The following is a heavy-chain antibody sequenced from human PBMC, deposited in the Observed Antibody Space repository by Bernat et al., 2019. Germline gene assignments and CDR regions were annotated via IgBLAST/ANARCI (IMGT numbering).Heavy chain of an antibody. J-gene: IGHJ1*01. D-gene: IGHD3-3*01. Sequence: QVQLVESGGGVVQPGTSLRLSCAASGFTFSTSTMHWVRQAPGKGLEWVAVISYDGSTKYYADSVKGRFTISRDNSKNTLYLQMNTLKSEDTAVHYCARHVSREWFHHWGQGTLVTVSS. CDR1: GFTFSTST. CDR3: ARHVSREWFHH. CDR2: ISYDGSTK. V-gene: IGHV3-30-3*01.